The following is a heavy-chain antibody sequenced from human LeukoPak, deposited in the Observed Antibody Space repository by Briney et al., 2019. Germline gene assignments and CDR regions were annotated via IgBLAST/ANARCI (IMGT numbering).Heavy chain of an antibody. Sequence: GGSLRLSCAASGFTFSSYAMHWVRQAPGKGLEWVAVISYDGSSKYYADSVKGRFTISRDNSKNTLYLQMNSLRAEDTAVYYCARDSRRPFDYWGQGTLVTVSS. V-gene: IGHV3-30-3*01. CDR2: ISYDGSSK. J-gene: IGHJ4*02. CDR1: GFTFSSYA. CDR3: ARDSRRPFDY.